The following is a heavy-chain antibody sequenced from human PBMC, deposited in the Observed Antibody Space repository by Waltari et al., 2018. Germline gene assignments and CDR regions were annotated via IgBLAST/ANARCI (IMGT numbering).Heavy chain of an antibody. CDR3: ARGAVGGWRDFDY. Sequence: EVQLVESGGGLVQPGGSLRLSCAASGFTFSSHWMHWVRQAPGKGLVWVSRINSDGSSTSYADSVKGRFTISRDNAKNTLYLQMNSLRAEDTAVYYCARGAVGGWRDFDYWGQGTLVTVSS. J-gene: IGHJ4*02. D-gene: IGHD6-19*01. CDR1: GFTFSSHW. CDR2: INSDGSST. V-gene: IGHV3-74*01.